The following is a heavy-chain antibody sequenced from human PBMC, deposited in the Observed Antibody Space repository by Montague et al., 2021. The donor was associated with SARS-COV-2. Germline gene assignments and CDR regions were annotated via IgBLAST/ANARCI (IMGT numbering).Heavy chain of an antibody. J-gene: IGHJ5*02. V-gene: IGHV4-39*01. D-gene: IGHD1-7*01. CDR2: VYYSGST. CDR3: ARHGVASGWNYFDP. CDR1: GVSISGYTYF. Sequence: SETLSLTCTVSGVSISGYTYFWGWIRQPPGKGLEWIASVYYSGSTXYNSSLKSRVTISVDTSKNQSSLQVSSVTAADSAIYYCARHGVASGWNYFDPWGRGTLVTVSS.